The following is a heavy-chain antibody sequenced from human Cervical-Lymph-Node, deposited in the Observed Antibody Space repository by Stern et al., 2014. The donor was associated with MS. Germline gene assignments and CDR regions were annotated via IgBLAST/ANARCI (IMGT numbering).Heavy chain of an antibody. D-gene: IGHD1-1*01. Sequence: QMVQSGAAMRKPGASVKISCVASGYTFTSYYIHWVRHPLGQGLEWVALFNPSSSRTTYAQRFQGRVTVTGDTSTSTVYMELTGLKSEDTAVYYCARVLSLATSDSWGQGTLVVVSS. V-gene: IGHV1-46*01. CDR2: FNPSSSRT. J-gene: IGHJ4*02. CDR1: GYTFTSYY. CDR3: ARVLSLATSDS.